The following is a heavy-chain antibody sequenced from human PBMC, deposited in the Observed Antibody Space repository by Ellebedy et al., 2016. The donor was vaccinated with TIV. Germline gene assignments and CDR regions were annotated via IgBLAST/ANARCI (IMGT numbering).Heavy chain of an antibody. V-gene: IGHV1-3*01. D-gene: IGHD3-22*01. CDR2: INAGNCNT. CDR3: ARDLYYDSSFAFDI. CDR1: GYTFTNYA. Sequence: AASVKVSCKASGYTFTNYAMHWVRQAPGQRLEWMGWINAGNCNTKYSQKFQGRVTITRDTSPSTAYMELSSLRSEDTAVYYCARDLYYDSSFAFDIWGQGTMVTVSS. J-gene: IGHJ3*02.